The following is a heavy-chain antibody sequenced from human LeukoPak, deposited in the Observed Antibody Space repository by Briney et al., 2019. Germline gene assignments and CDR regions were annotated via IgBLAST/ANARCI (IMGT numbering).Heavy chain of an antibody. D-gene: IGHD3/OR15-3a*01. CDR3: ARRAGTGGRDYFDY. CDR2: IYFTGST. CDR1: DGSISNYY. J-gene: IGHJ4*02. V-gene: IGHV4-59*08. Sequence: SETLPLTCTVPDGSISNYYWNWLRQPPGKGLEWIGYIYFTGSTHYNPSLHSRVTISLDTSKDQFSLKLSSVTAADTAVYYCARRAGTGGRDYFDYWGQGTLVTVSS.